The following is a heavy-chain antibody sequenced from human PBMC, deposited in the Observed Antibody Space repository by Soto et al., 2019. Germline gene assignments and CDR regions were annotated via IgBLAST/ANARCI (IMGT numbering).Heavy chain of an antibody. CDR3: AADDMTTFI. V-gene: IGHV1-58*01. Sequence: QMQLVQSGPEVTKPGTSVKVSCKASGFTFPSSAVQWVRQARGQRLEWIGWIVLGSGNTNAAQKYQERVTFTRDMSTSTVYMELSSLKSEDTAVYYCAADDMTTFIWGQGTLVTVSS. J-gene: IGHJ4*02. D-gene: IGHD1-1*01. CDR1: GFTFPSSA. CDR2: IVLGSGNT.